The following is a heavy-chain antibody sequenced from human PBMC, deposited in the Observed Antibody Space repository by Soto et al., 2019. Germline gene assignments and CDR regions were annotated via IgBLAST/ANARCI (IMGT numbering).Heavy chain of an antibody. Sequence: TLSLTCAVYGVSFSGYYWSWIRQPPGKGLEWIGEINHSGSTNYNPSLKSRVTISVDTSKNQFSLKLSSVTAADTAVYYCARCEPYYDFWSGYFDYYYGMDVWGQGTTVTVSS. J-gene: IGHJ6*02. V-gene: IGHV4-34*01. CDR3: ARCEPYYDFWSGYFDYYYGMDV. CDR1: GVSFSGYY. D-gene: IGHD3-3*01. CDR2: INHSGST.